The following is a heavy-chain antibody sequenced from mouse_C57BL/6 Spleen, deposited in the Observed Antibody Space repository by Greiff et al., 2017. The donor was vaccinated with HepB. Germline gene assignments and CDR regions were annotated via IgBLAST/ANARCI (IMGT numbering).Heavy chain of an antibody. Sequence: QVQLQQPGAELVKPGASVKLSCKASGYTFTSYWMQWVKQRPGQGLEWIGEIDPSDSYTNYNQKFKGKATLTVDTSSSTAYMQLSSLTSEDSAVYYCARWGNYPDYWGQGTTLTVSS. CDR3: ARWGNYPDY. CDR2: IDPSDSYT. CDR1: GYTFTSYW. J-gene: IGHJ2*01. V-gene: IGHV1-50*01.